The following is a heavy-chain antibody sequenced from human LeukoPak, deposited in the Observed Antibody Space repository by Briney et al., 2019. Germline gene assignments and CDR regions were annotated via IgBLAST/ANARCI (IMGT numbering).Heavy chain of an antibody. CDR3: ARVKLYSCVNYYYYYMDV. J-gene: IGHJ6*03. CDR1: GGTFSSYA. D-gene: IGHD5-18*01. V-gene: IGHV1-69*06. CDR2: IIPIFGTA. Sequence: GPSVKVSCKGSGGTFSSYAISWVRQAPGQGLEWMGGIIPIFGTANYAQKFQGRVTITADKSTSTAYMELSSMRSEDTAVYYCARVKLYSCVNYYYYYMDVWGKGTTVTVSS.